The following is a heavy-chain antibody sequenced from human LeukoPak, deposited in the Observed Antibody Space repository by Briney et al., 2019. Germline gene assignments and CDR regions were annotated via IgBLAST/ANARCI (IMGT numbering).Heavy chain of an antibody. CDR3: ARHLDYSGNLISDF. Sequence: GGSLRLSCAASGFNVGNSYMSWVRRAPGMGLDWVSLIYSDDRTYYADSVKGRFTISRDNSKNTLYLQMMSLRAEDTAVYYCARHLDYSGNLISDFWGQGTLVTVSS. D-gene: IGHD4-23*01. CDR2: IYSDDRT. V-gene: IGHV3-66*04. CDR1: GFNVGNSY. J-gene: IGHJ4*02.